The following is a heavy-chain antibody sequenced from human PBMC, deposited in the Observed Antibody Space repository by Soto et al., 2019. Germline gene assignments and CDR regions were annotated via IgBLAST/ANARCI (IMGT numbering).Heavy chain of an antibody. CDR2: ITWNSDII. V-gene: IGHV3-9*01. CDR1: GFSFDDYA. D-gene: IGHD3-10*01. J-gene: IGHJ6*02. CDR3: AKDRSSGSSKNYYDMDV. Sequence: EVQLVESGGGLVQPGRSLRLSCGASGFSFDDYAMHWVRQAPGKGLEWVSGITWNSDIIGYADSVKGRFTISRDNAKNSLYLQMNSLRPEDTALYYCAKDRSSGSSKNYYDMDVWGQGTTVTVSS.